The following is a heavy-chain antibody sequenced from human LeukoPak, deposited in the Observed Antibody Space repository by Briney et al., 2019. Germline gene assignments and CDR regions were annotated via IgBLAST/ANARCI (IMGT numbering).Heavy chain of an antibody. Sequence: SETLSLTCNVSGYSISSGYYWGWIRQPPGKGLEWIGNIFHSGSTHYNPSLKSRVTISVDTSKNQFSLKVASVTAADTAVYYCARDPSSSSDSDYWGQGTLVTVSS. CDR1: GYSISSGYY. D-gene: IGHD6-6*01. J-gene: IGHJ4*02. CDR3: ARDPSSSSDSDY. V-gene: IGHV4-38-2*02. CDR2: IFHSGST.